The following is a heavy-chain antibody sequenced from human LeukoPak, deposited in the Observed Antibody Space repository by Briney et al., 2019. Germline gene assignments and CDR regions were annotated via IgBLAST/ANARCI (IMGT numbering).Heavy chain of an antibody. CDR1: GYTLTELS. CDR2: FDPEDGET. Sequence: ASVKVSCKVSGYTLTELSMHWVRQAPGKGLEWMGGFDPEDGETIYAQKFQGRVTMTEDTSTDTAYMELSSLRSEDTAVYYCATDYGGNPRGGTFDIWGQGTMVTVSS. CDR3: ATDYGGNPRGGTFDI. J-gene: IGHJ3*02. D-gene: IGHD4-23*01. V-gene: IGHV1-24*01.